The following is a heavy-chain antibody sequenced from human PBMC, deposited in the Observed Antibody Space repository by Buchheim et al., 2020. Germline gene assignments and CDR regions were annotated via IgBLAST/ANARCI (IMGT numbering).Heavy chain of an antibody. CDR2: IIPILGIA. D-gene: IGHD6-13*01. Sequence: QVQLVQSGAEVKKPGSSVKVSCKASGGTFSSYAISWVRQAPGQGLEWMGRIIPILGIANYAQKFQGRVTITADKSTSTADMELSSLRSEDTAVYYCARNSLTPIKAGLYGMDVWGQGTT. J-gene: IGHJ6*02. CDR1: GGTFSSYA. CDR3: ARNSLTPIKAGLYGMDV. V-gene: IGHV1-69*04.